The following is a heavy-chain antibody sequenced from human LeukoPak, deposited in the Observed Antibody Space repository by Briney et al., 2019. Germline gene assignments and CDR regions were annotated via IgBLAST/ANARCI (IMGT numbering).Heavy chain of an antibody. CDR1: GFTSSDHY. V-gene: IGHV3-72*01. Sequence: GSLRLSCAASGFTSSDHYMDWVRQAPGKGLEWVGRSRNKANSYTTEYAASVKGRFTISRDDSKNSLYLQMNSLKTEDTAVYYCARDLDYGGNSDAFDIWGPGTMVTVSS. D-gene: IGHD4-23*01. CDR3: ARDLDYGGNSDAFDI. J-gene: IGHJ3*02. CDR2: SRNKANSYTT.